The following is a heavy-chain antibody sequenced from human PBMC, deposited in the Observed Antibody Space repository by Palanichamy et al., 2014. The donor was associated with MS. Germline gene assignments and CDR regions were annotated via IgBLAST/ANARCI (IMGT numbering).Heavy chain of an antibody. V-gene: IGHV3-53*01. CDR1: GFTVSSNY. D-gene: IGHD6-13*01. CDR3: AKHSPLFDY. CDR2: IYSAGIT. J-gene: IGHJ4*02. Sequence: EVQLVESGGGLIQPGGSLRLSCAASGFTVSSNYMSWVRQAPGKGLEWVPIIYSAGITYYGDSVKGRFTISRDNSKNTLYLQMNSLRAEDTAVYYCAKHSPLFDYWGQGTLVTVSS.